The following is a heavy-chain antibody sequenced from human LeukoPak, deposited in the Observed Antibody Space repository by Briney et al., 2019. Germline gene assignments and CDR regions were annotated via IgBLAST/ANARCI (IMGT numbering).Heavy chain of an antibody. J-gene: IGHJ3*02. Sequence: SETLSLTCTVSGGSISSYYWSWIRQPAGKGLEWIGRIYTSGSTNYNPSFKSRVTMSVDTSKNQFSLKLSSVTAADTAVYYCARDLRPGYSSFDRNAFDIWGQGTMVTVSS. CDR3: ARDLRPGYSSFDRNAFDI. V-gene: IGHV4-4*07. CDR2: IYTSGST. CDR1: GGSISSYY. D-gene: IGHD6-19*01.